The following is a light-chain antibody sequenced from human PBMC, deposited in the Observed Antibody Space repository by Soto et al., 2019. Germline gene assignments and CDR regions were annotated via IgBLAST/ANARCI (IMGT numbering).Light chain of an antibody. Sequence: QSALTQPASVSGSPGQSITISGTGTNSDIGGYDYVSWYQHHSGKAPKLMIYEVSNRPSGVSNRFSGSKSGNTASLTISGLQAEDEADYYCTSYTSSTTNYVFGSGTKLTVL. CDR1: NSDIGGYDY. CDR2: EVS. V-gene: IGLV2-14*01. CDR3: TSYTSSTTNYV. J-gene: IGLJ1*01.